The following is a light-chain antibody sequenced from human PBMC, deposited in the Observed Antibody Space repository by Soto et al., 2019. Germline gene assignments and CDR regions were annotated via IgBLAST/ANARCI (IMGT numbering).Light chain of an antibody. CDR1: SSNIGSNT. CDR2: NDD. J-gene: IGLJ3*02. Sequence: QSVLTQPPSASGTPGQRVTISCSGSSSNIGSNTVNWYQQLPGTAPKLLMFNDDKRPSGVPDRFSGSRSGTSASLAISGLQCDDGAFYFCSTGDDSLNGGVFGGGTKLTVL. V-gene: IGLV1-44*01. CDR3: STGDDSLNGGV.